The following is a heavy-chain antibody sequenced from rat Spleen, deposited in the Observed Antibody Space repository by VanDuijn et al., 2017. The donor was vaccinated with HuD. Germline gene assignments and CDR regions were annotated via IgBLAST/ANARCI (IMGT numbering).Heavy chain of an antibody. CDR2: ISPSGGST. Sequence: EVQLVESGGGLVQPGRSLKLSCAASGFTFSNYGMHWIRQAPTKGLEWVASISPSGGSTYYRDSVKGRFTISRDNAKSTLYLQRVSLWSENTATYDGETATSTYYGYTYDYCGQGVMVTVSS. J-gene: IGHJ2*01. CDR3: ETATSTYYGYTYDY. D-gene: IGHD1-9*01. V-gene: IGHV5-19*01. CDR1: GFTFSNYG.